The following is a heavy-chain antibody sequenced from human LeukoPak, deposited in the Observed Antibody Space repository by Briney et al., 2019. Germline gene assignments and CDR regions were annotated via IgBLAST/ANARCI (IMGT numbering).Heavy chain of an antibody. V-gene: IGHV3-74*01. D-gene: IGHD4-17*01. Sequence: GGSLRLSCAASGFTFSDYYMSWVRQAPGKGLVWVSRINSDGSSTSYADSVKGRFTISRDNAKNTLYLQMNSLRAEDTAVYYCAKVATTVTTYYYCGMDVWGQGTTVTVSS. CDR3: AKVATTVTTYYYCGMDV. CDR2: INSDGSST. CDR1: GFTFSDYY. J-gene: IGHJ6*02.